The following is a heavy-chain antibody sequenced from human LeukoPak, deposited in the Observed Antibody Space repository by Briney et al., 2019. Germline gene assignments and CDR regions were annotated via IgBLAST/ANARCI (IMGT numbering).Heavy chain of an antibody. Sequence: GESLKISCKGSGYSFTTYWIGWVRQMPGKGLEWMGIIYPGDSDTRYSPSFQGQVTISADKSISTAYLQWSSLKASDTAMYYCARPGQLGEYTPYYFDFWGQGTLVTVSS. D-gene: IGHD3-16*01. CDR1: GYSFTTYW. J-gene: IGHJ4*02. V-gene: IGHV5-51*01. CDR2: IYPGDSDT. CDR3: ARPGQLGEYTPYYFDF.